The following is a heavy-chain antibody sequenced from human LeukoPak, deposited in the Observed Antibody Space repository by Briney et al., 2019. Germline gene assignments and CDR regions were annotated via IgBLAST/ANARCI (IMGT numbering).Heavy chain of an antibody. CDR2: ISYDGSNK. V-gene: IGHV3-30*03. D-gene: IGHD6-6*01. J-gene: IGHJ4*02. CDR3: ATSISLDY. CDR1: GFTFSSYG. Sequence: LAGRSLRLSCAASGFTFSSYGMHWVRQAPGKGLEWVAVISYDGSNKYYADSVKGRFTISRDNSKNTLYLQMNSLRAEDTAVYYCATSISLDYWGQGTLVTVSS.